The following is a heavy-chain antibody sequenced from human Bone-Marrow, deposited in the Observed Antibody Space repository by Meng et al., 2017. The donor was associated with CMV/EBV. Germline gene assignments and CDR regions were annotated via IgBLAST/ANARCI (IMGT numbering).Heavy chain of an antibody. J-gene: IGHJ3*02. Sequence: LGLSCAVYGGSFSGYYWSWIRQHPGKGLEWIGYIYYSGSTYYNPSLKSRVTISVDTSKNQFSLKLSSVTAADTAVYYCASDQEVVDAFDIWGQGTMVTVSS. D-gene: IGHD3-22*01. CDR1: GGSFSGYY. CDR3: ASDQEVVDAFDI. CDR2: IYYSGST. V-gene: IGHV4-31*11.